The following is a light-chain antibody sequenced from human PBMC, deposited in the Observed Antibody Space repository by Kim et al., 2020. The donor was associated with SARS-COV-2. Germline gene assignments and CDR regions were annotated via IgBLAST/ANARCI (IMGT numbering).Light chain of an antibody. V-gene: IGLV3-1*01. Sequence: SYELTQPPSVSVSPGQTASITCSGDKLGDKYACWYQQKAGQSSVLVIYQDSKRPSGIPERFSGSNSGNTATLTISGTQAMDEADYYCQAWDSSTAWVFGGGTQLTVL. CDR1: KLGDKY. CDR2: QDS. CDR3: QAWDSSTAWV. J-gene: IGLJ3*02.